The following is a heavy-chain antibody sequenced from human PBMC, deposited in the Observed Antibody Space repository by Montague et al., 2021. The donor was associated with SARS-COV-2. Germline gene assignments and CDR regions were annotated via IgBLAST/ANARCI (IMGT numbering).Heavy chain of an antibody. CDR1: GGSFSGYY. CDR3: ARVPDYYDSSGYYFGAFDI. Sequence: SETLSLTCAVYGGSFSGYYWSWIRQPPGKGLEWIGEINHSGSINXNPSLKSRVTISVDTSKNQFSLKLSSVTAADTAVYYCARVPDYYDSSGYYFGAFDIWGQGTMVTVSS. D-gene: IGHD3-22*01. V-gene: IGHV4-34*01. CDR2: INHSGSI. J-gene: IGHJ3*02.